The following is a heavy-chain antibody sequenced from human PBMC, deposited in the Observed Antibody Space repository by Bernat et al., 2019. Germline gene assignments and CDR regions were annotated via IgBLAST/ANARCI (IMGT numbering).Heavy chain of an antibody. CDR2: ISSSGSTI. CDR3: ARDSHVRSVRGGGFDY. D-gene: IGHD3-10*01. V-gene: IGHV3-48*03. Sequence: EVQLVESGGGLVQPGGSLRLSCAASGFTFSSYEMNWVRQAPGKGLEWVSYISSSGSTIYYADSVKGRFTISGDNAKNSLYLQMNSLRAEDTAVYYCARDSHVRSVRGGGFDYWGQGTLVTVSS. CDR1: GFTFSSYE. J-gene: IGHJ4*02.